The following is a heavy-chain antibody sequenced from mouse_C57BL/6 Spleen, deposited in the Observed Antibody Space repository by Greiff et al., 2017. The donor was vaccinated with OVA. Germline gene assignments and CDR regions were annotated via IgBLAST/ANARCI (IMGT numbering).Heavy chain of an antibody. CDR1: GFTFSNYW. CDR3: TGPAGFAY. Sequence: EVKLVESGGGLVQPGGSMKLSCVASGFTFSNYWMNWVRQSPEKGLEWVAQIRLKSDNYATHYAESVKGRFTISRDDSKSSVYLQMNNVRAEDTGIYYCTGPAGFAYWGQGTLVTVSA. V-gene: IGHV6-3*01. CDR2: IRLKSDNYAT. J-gene: IGHJ3*01.